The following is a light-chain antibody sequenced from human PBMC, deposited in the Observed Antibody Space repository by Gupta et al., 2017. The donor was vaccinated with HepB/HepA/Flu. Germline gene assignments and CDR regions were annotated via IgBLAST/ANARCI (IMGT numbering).Light chain of an antibody. V-gene: IGLV2-18*02. CDR2: EVS. CDR3: SSYTSSSTLVV. CDR1: SRDVGSYNR. Sequence: QSALTQPPSVSGSPGQPVTISCTGTSRDVGSYNRVSWYQQPPGTAPKLMIYEVSNRPSGVPDRFSGSKSGNTASLTISGLQAEDEADYYCSSYTSSSTLVVFGGGTKLTVL. J-gene: IGLJ2*01.